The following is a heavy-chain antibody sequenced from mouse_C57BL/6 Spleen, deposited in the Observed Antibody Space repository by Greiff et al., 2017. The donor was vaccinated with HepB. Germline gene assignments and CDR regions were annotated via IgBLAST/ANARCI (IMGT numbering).Heavy chain of an antibody. CDR1: GFTFSSYA. J-gene: IGHJ1*03. V-gene: IGHV5-4*01. D-gene: IGHD2-4*01. CDR2: ISDGGSYT. CDR3: AREGTMITTGGYFDV. Sequence: EVQLQESGGGLVKPGGSLKLSCAASGFTFSSYAMSWVRQTPEKRLEWVATISDGGSYTYYPDNVKGRFTISRDNAKNNLYLQMSHLKSEDTAMYYCAREGTMITTGGYFDVWGTGTTVTVSS.